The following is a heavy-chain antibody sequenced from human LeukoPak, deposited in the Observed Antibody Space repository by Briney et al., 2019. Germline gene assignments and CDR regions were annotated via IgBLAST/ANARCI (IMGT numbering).Heavy chain of an antibody. CDR3: ARHVYCTNDVCSDY. Sequence: SETLSLTCTVSGGSISSYSWSWIRQPPGKGLEWIGYIYYSGSTDYNPSLKSRVTISVDTSKNQFSLKLSSVTAADTAVYYCARHVYCTNDVCSDYWGQGTLVTVSS. J-gene: IGHJ4*02. V-gene: IGHV4-59*08. CDR2: IYYSGST. D-gene: IGHD2-8*01. CDR1: GGSISSYS.